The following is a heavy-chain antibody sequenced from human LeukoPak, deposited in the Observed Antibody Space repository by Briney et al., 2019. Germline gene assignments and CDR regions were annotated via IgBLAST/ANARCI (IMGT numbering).Heavy chain of an antibody. D-gene: IGHD5-12*01. CDR2: ISGSGGST. J-gene: IGHJ2*01. V-gene: IGHV3-23*01. CDR3: AKDGEWLRLRYWYFDL. Sequence: GGSLRLSCAASGFTFSTYSLNWVRQAPGKGLEWVSAISGSGGSTYYADSVKGRFTISRDNSKNTLYLQMNSLRAEDTAVYYCAKDGEWLRLRYWYFDLWGRGTLVTVSS. CDR1: GFTFSTYS.